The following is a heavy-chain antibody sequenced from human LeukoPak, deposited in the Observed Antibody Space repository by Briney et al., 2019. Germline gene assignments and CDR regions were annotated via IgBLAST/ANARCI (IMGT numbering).Heavy chain of an antibody. CDR2: IYHSGST. CDR3: ARLRSTVTYYDFWSGYYTRDY. Sequence: PSETLSLTXAVSGYSISSGYYWGWIRQPPGKGLEWIGSIYHSGSTYYNPSLKSRVTISVDTSKNQFSLKLSSVTAADTAVYYCARLRSTVTYYDFWSGYYTRDYWGQRTLVTVSS. J-gene: IGHJ4*02. V-gene: IGHV4-38-2*01. D-gene: IGHD3-3*01. CDR1: GYSISSGYY.